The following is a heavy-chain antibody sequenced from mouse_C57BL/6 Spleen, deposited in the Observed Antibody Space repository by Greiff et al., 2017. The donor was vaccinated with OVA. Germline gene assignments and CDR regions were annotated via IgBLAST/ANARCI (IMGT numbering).Heavy chain of an antibody. J-gene: IGHJ4*01. V-gene: IGHV1-66*01. D-gene: IGHD2-1*01. CDR1: GYSFTSYY. Sequence: LVESGPELVKPGASVKISCKASGYSFTSYYIHWVKQRPGQGLEWIGWIYPGSGNTKYNEKFKGKATLTADTSSSTAYMQLSSLTSEDSAVYYCASYGNSYYYAMDYWGQGTSVTVSS. CDR2: IYPGSGNT. CDR3: ASYGNSYYYAMDY.